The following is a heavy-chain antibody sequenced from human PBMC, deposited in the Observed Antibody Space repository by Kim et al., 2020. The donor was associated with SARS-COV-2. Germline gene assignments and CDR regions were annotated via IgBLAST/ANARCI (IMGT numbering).Heavy chain of an antibody. J-gene: IGHJ4*02. CDR2: ISGSGGST. V-gene: IGHV3-23*01. Sequence: GGSLRLSCAASGFTFSSYAMSWVRQAPGKGLEWVSAISGSGGSTYYADSVKGRFTISRDNSKNTLYLQMNSLRAEDTAVYYCANLERLFYYYDSSGYLDYWGQGTLVTVSS. CDR1: GFTFSSYA. D-gene: IGHD3-22*01. CDR3: ANLERLFYYYDSSGYLDY.